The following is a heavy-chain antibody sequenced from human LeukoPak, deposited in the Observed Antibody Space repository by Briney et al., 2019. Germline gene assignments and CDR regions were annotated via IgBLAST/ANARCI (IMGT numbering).Heavy chain of an antibody. D-gene: IGHD3-10*01. CDR2: IFYGGNT. CDR3: ARHRSYYYDY. CDR1: GASISDSSHY. V-gene: IGHV4-39*01. Sequence: SETLSLTCTVSGASISDSSHYWGWIRQPPGKGLEWVGSIFYGGNTSYNPSLKSRVTISVDTSKNQFSLKVDSVTASDTAVFYCARHRSYYYDYWGQGMLVTVSS. J-gene: IGHJ4*02.